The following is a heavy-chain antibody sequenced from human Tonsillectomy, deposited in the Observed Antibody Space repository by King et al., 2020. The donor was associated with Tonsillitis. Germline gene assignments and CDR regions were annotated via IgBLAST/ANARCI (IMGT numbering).Heavy chain of an antibody. J-gene: IGHJ4*02. V-gene: IGHV3-7*01. Sequence: VQLVESGGGLVQPGGSLRLSCTASGFTFSSHWMSWVRQAPGKGLEYVANINPDGSEENYVDSEKGRFTISRDNAKNSLYLQMHSLRAEDTAVYYCARDGRLLFYWGQGTLVTVSS. D-gene: IGHD1-26*01. CDR1: GFTFSSHW. CDR2: INPDGSEE. CDR3: ARDGRLLFY.